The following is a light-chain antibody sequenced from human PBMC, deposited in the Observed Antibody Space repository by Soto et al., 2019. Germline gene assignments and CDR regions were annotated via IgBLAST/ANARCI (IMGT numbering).Light chain of an antibody. J-gene: IGKJ4*01. CDR1: QSVSSY. V-gene: IGKV3-11*01. Sequence: EIMMTQSPDTLSVSPGERATLSCRASQSVSSYLAWYQQKPGQAPRLLIYDASNGATGIPARFSGSGSGTDFTLTISSLEPEDFAVYYCQQRSNWPTFGGGTKVDIK. CDR2: DAS. CDR3: QQRSNWPT.